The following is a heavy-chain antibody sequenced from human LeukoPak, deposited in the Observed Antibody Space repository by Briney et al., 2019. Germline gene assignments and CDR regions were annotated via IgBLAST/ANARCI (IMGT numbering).Heavy chain of an antibody. CDR2: ISSYGSTI. D-gene: IGHD2-8*01. J-gene: IGHJ5*02. CDR3: ARQREYCTNGVCPNWSDP. CDR1: GITFSDYY. V-gene: IGHV3-11*04. Sequence: GGSLRLSCTAFGITFSDYYMSWIRQAPGKGLEWVSYISSYGSTIYYADSVKGRFTISRDNAKNSLYLQMNSLRAEDTAVYYCARQREYCTNGVCPNWSDPWGQGTLVTVSS.